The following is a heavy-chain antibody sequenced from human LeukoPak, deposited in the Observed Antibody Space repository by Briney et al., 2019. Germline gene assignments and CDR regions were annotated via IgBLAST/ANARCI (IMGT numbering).Heavy chain of an antibody. Sequence: GASVKVSCTASGYTSTSYGISWVRQAPGQGLEWMGWVNPHSGGINYEQKFQGRVTMTRDTSINTAYMELTKLTSDDAAVYYCATALRGKSVEYWGQGTLVTVSS. J-gene: IGHJ4*02. V-gene: IGHV1-2*02. CDR3: ATALRGKSVEY. CDR2: VNPHSGGI. CDR1: GYTSTSYG.